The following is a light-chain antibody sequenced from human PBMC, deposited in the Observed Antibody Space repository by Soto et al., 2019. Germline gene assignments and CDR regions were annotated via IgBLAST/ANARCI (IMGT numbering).Light chain of an antibody. J-gene: IGKJ4*01. CDR2: AAS. Sequence: IQMTQSPSTLSASLGDRVTITYRASQSLSSWLAWYQQKPGKAPKLLIYAASSLQSGVPSRFRGSGSGTDFTLTISSLQTEDFATYYCLQDYNSPLTFGGGTQVDIK. CDR3: LQDYNSPLT. V-gene: IGKV1-6*01. CDR1: QSLSSW.